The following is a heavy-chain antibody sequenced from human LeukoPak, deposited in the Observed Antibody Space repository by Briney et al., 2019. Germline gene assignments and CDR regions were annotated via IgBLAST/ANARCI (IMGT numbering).Heavy chain of an antibody. CDR1: GFTFSSYW. V-gene: IGHV3-7*01. Sequence: GGSLRLSCAASGFTFSSYWMSWVRQAPGKGLEWVANIKQDGSEKYYVDSVKGRFTISRDNAKNSLYLQMNSLRAEDTAVYYCASLRWLEAFDIWGQGTMVTVSS. J-gene: IGHJ3*02. D-gene: IGHD5-24*01. CDR3: ASLRWLEAFDI. CDR2: IKQDGSEK.